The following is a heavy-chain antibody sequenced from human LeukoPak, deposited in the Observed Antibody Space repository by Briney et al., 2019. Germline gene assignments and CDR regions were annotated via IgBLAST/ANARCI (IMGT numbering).Heavy chain of an antibody. CDR1: GGSVSSHQ. CDR3: ARGVLTTVSYYMDV. Sequence: SETLSLTCTVSGGSVSSHQWSWIRQPPGKGLEWIGYIYYSGSTNYNPSLKSRFTISMDTSKNWFSLKLSSVTAADTAVYYCARGVLTTVSYYMDVWGKGTTVTVSS. V-gene: IGHV4-59*02. CDR2: IYYSGST. J-gene: IGHJ6*03. D-gene: IGHD4-11*01.